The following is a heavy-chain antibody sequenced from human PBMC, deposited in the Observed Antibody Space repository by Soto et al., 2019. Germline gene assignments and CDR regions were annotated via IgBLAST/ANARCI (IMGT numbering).Heavy chain of an antibody. CDR1: GFLFSTYG. J-gene: IGHJ3*02. CDR2: IVSDGSAK. D-gene: IGHD1-1*01. V-gene: IGHV3-33*01. CDR3: ARDDAFGNENGFDT. Sequence: PXGSLTLLCAVSGFLFSTYGFHWVRQPPGKGLEWVAVIVSDGSAKYHADSVEGRFTISRDNSKDTLYLQMNSLRAEDTAVYYCARDDAFGNENGFDTWGQGTMVTVS.